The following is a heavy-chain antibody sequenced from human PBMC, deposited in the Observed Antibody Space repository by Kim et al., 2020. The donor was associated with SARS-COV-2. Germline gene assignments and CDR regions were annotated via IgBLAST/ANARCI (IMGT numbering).Heavy chain of an antibody. Sequence: GGSLRLSCAASEFIFRNYAMNWVRQAPGKGLEWVSSITASGRDTYYTDSVRGRFTISRDNSQNILFLQLNSLRVDDTAIYFCAKDVGPKGLDYFD. V-gene: IGHV3-23*01. D-gene: IGHD1-1*01. CDR2: ITASGRDT. CDR1: EFIFRNYA. J-gene: IGHJ4*01. CDR3: AKDVGPKGLDYFD.